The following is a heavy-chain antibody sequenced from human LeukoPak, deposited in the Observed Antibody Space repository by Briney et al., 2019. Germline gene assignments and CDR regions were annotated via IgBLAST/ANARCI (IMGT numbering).Heavy chain of an antibody. CDR2: ISSSSSYI. CDR3: AREGFYYFDF. Sequence: GGSLRLSCAAPGFTFSSYSMNWVRQAPGKGLEWVSSISSSSSYIYYADSVKGRFTISRDNAKNLLYLQMNSLRAEDTAVCYCAREGFYYFDFWGQGALVTVAS. CDR1: GFTFSSYS. J-gene: IGHJ4*01. V-gene: IGHV3-21*01.